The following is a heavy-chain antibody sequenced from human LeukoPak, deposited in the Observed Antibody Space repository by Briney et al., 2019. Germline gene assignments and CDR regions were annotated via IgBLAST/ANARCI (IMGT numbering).Heavy chain of an antibody. V-gene: IGHV4-61*02. CDR3: ARGGYYGAFDY. Sequence: SETLSLTCTVSGGTVSSVGDYWNWIRQPAGKGLEWIGRIYVSGSTDYNPSLESRVSMSLDTSENQFSLKLSSVTAADTAVYYCARGGYYGAFDYWGQGTLVTVAS. D-gene: IGHD3-10*01. J-gene: IGHJ4*02. CDR1: GGTVSSVGDY. CDR2: IYVSGST.